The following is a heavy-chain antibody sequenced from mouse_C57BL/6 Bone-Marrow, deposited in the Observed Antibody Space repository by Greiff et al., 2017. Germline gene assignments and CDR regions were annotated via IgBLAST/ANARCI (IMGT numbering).Heavy chain of an antibody. V-gene: IGHV14-2*01. Sequence: EVQGVESGAELVKPGASVKLSCTASGFNIKDYYMHWVKQRTEQGLEWIGRIDPEDGATKYAPKFQGKATITADTSSNTAYLQLSSLTSEDTAVYYCARGTTVVARYWYFDVWGTGTTVTVSS. CDR2: IDPEDGAT. CDR1: GFNIKDYY. J-gene: IGHJ1*03. D-gene: IGHD1-1*01. CDR3: ARGTTVVARYWYFDV.